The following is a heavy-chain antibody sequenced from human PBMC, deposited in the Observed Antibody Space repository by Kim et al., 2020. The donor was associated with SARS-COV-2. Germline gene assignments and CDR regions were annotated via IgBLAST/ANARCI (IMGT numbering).Heavy chain of an antibody. CDR2: INHSGST. D-gene: IGHD3-3*01. Sequence: SETLSLTCAVYGGSFSGYYWSWIRQPPGKGLEWIGEINHSGSTNYNPSLKSRVTISVDTSKNQFSLKLSSVTAADTAVYYCARARITIFGVADPFDIWGQGTMVTVSS. CDR3: ARARITIFGVADPFDI. V-gene: IGHV4-34*01. CDR1: GGSFSGYY. J-gene: IGHJ3*02.